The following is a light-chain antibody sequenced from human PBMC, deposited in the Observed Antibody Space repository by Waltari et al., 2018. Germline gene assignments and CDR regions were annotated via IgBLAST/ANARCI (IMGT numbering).Light chain of an antibody. CDR3: LQYFSTPLT. Sequence: DIVMTQSPDSLAVSLGERVTINCKSSQSLLYSSNNKNYLAWYQQKPGQAPKLLLYWASTREFGVPNRFSGSGSGTDFTLTINGLQAEDVAIYYCLQYFSTPLTFGQGTKVEI. CDR2: WAS. V-gene: IGKV4-1*01. CDR1: QSLLYSSNNKNY. J-gene: IGKJ1*01.